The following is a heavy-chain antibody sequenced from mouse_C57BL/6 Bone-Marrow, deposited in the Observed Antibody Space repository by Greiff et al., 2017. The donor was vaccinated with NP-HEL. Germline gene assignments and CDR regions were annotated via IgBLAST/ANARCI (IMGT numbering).Heavy chain of an antibody. CDR2: INPYNGGT. Sequence: VQLQQSGPVLVKPGASVKMSCKASGYTFTDYYMNWVKQSHGKSLEWIGVINPYNGGTSYNQKFKGKATLTVDKSSSTAYMELNSLTSEDSAVYYCARFGAQAPFAYWGQGTLVTVSA. CDR3: ARFGAQAPFAY. CDR1: GYTFTDYY. J-gene: IGHJ3*01. D-gene: IGHD3-2*02. V-gene: IGHV1-19*01.